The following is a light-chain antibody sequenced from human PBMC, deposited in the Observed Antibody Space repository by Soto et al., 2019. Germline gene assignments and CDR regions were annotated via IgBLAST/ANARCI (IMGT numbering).Light chain of an antibody. CDR1: HIINNNY. CDR2: GAS. V-gene: IGKV3-20*01. Sequence: EIVLTQSPGTLSLSPGEGAILSCRASHIINNNYLAWYQQKPGQAPRLLTYGASSRATGIPGRFSGGGSGTDFTLTVTRLEPEDFAVYYCQQYGSSITFGQGTRLEIK. J-gene: IGKJ5*01. CDR3: QQYGSSIT.